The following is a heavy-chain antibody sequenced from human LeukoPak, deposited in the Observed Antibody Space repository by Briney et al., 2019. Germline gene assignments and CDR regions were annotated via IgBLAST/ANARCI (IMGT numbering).Heavy chain of an antibody. D-gene: IGHD3-16*02. Sequence: PSGTLSLTCAVYGGSFSGYYWSWIRQPPGKGLEWIGEINHSGSTNYNPSLKSRVTISVDTSKNQFSLKLSSVTAADTAVYYCARGKGLRLGELSRNWFDPWGQGTLVTVSS. J-gene: IGHJ5*02. V-gene: IGHV4-34*01. CDR1: GGSFSGYY. CDR3: ARGKGLRLGELSRNWFDP. CDR2: INHSGST.